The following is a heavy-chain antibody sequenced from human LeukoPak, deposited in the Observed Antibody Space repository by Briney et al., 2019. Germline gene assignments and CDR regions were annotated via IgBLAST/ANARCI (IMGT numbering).Heavy chain of an antibody. CDR2: ISTHGTT. V-gene: IGHV4-4*07. J-gene: IGHJ3*02. D-gene: IGHD1-20*01. CDR3: ARDVTGTTNAFDI. Sequence: SETLSLTCSVPGTSITHYFWSWIRQSAGQRLEWIGRISTHGTTTYNPSLNSRVTMSRDTSRSQVSLKLSSVTAADTAVYYCARDVTGTTNAFDIWGQGRMVTVSS. CDR1: GTSITHYF.